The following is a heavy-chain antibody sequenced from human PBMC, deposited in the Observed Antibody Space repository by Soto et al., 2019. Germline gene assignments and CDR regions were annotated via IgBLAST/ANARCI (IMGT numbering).Heavy chain of an antibody. CDR1: GGTFSSYA. Sequence: QVQLVQSGAEVKKPGSSVKVSCKASGGTFSSYAISWVRQAPGQGIEWMGGIIPIFGTANYAQKFQGRVTITADESTSTAYMELSSLRSEDTAVYYCARDDYYDSSGYYPTGYYGMDVWGQGTTVTVSS. CDR3: ARDDYYDSSGYYPTGYYGMDV. J-gene: IGHJ6*02. V-gene: IGHV1-69*01. CDR2: IIPIFGTA. D-gene: IGHD3-22*01.